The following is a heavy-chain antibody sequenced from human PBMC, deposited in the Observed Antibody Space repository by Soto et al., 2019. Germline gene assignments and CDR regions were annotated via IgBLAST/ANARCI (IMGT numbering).Heavy chain of an antibody. CDR2: INENSGSL. J-gene: IGHJ4*02. D-gene: IGHD1-1*01. Sequence: EVQLVESGGNLVQPGRSLRLSCATSGFTFNDYAMHWVRQAPGKGLEWISSINENSGSLDYADSVRGRFTISRDNAKNSLYLQMNSLRTEDTALYYCAKDSHWSLGYWGQGTLVTVSS. V-gene: IGHV3-9*01. CDR1: GFTFNDYA. CDR3: AKDSHWSLGY.